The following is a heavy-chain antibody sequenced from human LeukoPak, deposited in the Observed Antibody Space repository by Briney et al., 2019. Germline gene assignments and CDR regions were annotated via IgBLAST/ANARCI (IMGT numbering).Heavy chain of an antibody. Sequence: GGSLRLSCAASGFTFSNYHMNWVRQAPGKGLEWVSSISSSSDYIYYADSVKGRFTISRDNAKNSLYLQMNSLRAEDTAVYYCARDELRVVVAATHYYGMDVWGQGTTVTVSS. V-gene: IGHV3-21*01. CDR3: ARDELRVVVAATHYYGMDV. D-gene: IGHD2-15*01. CDR2: ISSSSDYI. CDR1: GFTFSNYH. J-gene: IGHJ6*02.